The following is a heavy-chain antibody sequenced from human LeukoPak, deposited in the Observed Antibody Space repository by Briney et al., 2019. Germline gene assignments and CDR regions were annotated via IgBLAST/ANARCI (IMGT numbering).Heavy chain of an antibody. V-gene: IGHV4-39*01. CDR3: ARHFFGDYVFAY. D-gene: IGHD4-17*01. CDR1: GDSISSSDYY. CDR2: FYYSGNT. Sequence: KPSGTLSLTCTVSGDSISSSDYYWGWIRQPPGKGLEWIGSFYYSGNTYYNPSLKSRVSISVDPSKNQLSLKLSSVSAADTAVYYCARHFFGDYVFAYWGQGTLVTVSS. J-gene: IGHJ4*02.